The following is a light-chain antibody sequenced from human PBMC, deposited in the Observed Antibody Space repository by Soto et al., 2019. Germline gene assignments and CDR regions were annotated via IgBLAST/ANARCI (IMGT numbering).Light chain of an antibody. CDR2: EVT. J-gene: IGLJ1*01. CDR3: SSYATGDNYV. CDR1: SSDVGGYNH. V-gene: IGLV2-8*01. Sequence: QSVLTQPASASGSPGQSVTISCTGTSSDVGGYNHVSWYQQHPGKAPKVVIYEVTKRPSGVPDRFSGSKSGNTASLTVSGLQAEDEADYYCSSYATGDNYVFGSGTKLTVL.